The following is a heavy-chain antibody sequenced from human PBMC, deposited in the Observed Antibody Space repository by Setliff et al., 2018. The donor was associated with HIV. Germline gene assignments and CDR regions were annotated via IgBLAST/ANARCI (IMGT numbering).Heavy chain of an antibody. CDR1: GYTLSNHG. V-gene: IGHV1-18*01. CDR2: ISAYHINT. CDR3: ARDAGYSGSAWNY. Sequence: ASVKVSCKASGYTLSNHGVTWVRQAPGQGLEWMGWISAYHINTKYAREFQGRVTMTTDTSSNTAYMELRSLRSEDTGMYYCARDAGYSGSAWNYWGQGTLVTVSS. D-gene: IGHD5-12*01. J-gene: IGHJ4*02.